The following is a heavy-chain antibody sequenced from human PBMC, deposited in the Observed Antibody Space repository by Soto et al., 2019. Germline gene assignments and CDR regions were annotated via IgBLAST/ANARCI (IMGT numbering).Heavy chain of an antibody. CDR3: ARRSYYDSSGYYYPPVSYFDY. V-gene: IGHV1-46*01. CDR2: INPSGSNT. CDR1: GYTFTSHH. D-gene: IGHD3-22*01. J-gene: IGHJ4*02. Sequence: ASVKVSCKASGYTFTSHHMHWVRQAPGQGLEWMGIINPSGSNTNYAQKFQGRVTMTRDTSTSTVYMELSSLRSEDTAVYYCARRSYYDSSGYYYPPVSYFDYWGQGTLVTVSS.